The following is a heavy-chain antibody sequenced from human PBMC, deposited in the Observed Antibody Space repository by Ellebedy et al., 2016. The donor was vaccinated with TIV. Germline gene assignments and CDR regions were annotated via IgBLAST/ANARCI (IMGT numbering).Heavy chain of an antibody. V-gene: IGHV1-46*01. CDR3: ARDPHDIAIPSYYYGLDV. J-gene: IGHJ6*02. CDR1: GYSFTSYY. Sequence: ASVKVSCKASGYSFTSYYMHWVRQAPGQGLEWMGIINPSGGRTSYAQKFQGRVTMTRDTSTSTVYMELSSLRSEDTAVYYCARDPHDIAIPSYYYGLDVWGQGTTDTVSS. D-gene: IGHD3-9*01. CDR2: INPSGGRT.